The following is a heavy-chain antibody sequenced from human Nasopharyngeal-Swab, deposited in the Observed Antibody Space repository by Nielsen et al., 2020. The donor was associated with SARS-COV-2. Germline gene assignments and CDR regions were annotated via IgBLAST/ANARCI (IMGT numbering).Heavy chain of an antibody. Sequence: WIRQPPGKALEWLALIYWDDDKRYSPSLKSRLTITKDTSKNQVVLTMTNMDPVDTATCYCAHWGYSGYGYSYYYYGMDVWGQGTTVTVSS. CDR3: AHWGYSGYGYSYYYYGMDV. CDR2: IYWDDDK. J-gene: IGHJ6*02. V-gene: IGHV2-5*02. D-gene: IGHD5-12*01.